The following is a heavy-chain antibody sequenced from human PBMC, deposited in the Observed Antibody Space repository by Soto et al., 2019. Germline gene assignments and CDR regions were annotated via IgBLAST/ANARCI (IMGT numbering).Heavy chain of an antibody. Sequence: SETLSLTCTVSGGSINDYYWSWTRQPPGKGLEWIAYGLRPDYTGYNPSLRNRVTISSDTSKNQFSLRLISVTAADTAVYYCVAGPDRAKSAFWGQGTLVTVSS. V-gene: IGHV4-59*01. CDR1: GGSINDYY. CDR3: VAGPDRAKSAF. CDR2: GLRPDYT. J-gene: IGHJ4*01.